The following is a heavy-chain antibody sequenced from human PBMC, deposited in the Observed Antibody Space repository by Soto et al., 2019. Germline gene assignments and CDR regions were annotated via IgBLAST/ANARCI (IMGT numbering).Heavy chain of an antibody. V-gene: IGHV3-11*01. CDR2: ISSSGSTI. CDR1: GFTFSDYY. J-gene: IGHJ6*03. CDR3: ARVSRFALNYYYYYYMDV. D-gene: IGHD3-10*01. Sequence: QVQLVESGGGLVKPGGSLRLSCAASGFTFSDYYMSWIRQAPGKGLEWVSYISSSGSTIYYADSVKGRFTISRDNAKNSLYLKMNSLRAEDTAVYYCARVSRFALNYYYYYYMDVWGKGTTVTVSS.